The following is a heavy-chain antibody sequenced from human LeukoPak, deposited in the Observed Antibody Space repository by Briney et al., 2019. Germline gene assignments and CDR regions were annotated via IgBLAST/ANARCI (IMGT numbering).Heavy chain of an antibody. CDR1: GVSFDDYY. V-gene: IGHV4-34*04. J-gene: IGHJ4*02. CDR2: INHSGYT. CDR3: TRMTTGHDY. Sequence: SETLSLTCAVSGVSFDDYYWAWVRQTPGKGLEWIGEINHSGYTNDSPSLKSRATLSIDTSRKQFSLNLRSVTVADAGIYYCTRMTTGHDYWGQGSLVIVSS. D-gene: IGHD4-17*01.